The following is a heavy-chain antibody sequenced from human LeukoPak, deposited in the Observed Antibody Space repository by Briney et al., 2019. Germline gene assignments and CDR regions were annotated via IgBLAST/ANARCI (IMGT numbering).Heavy chain of an antibody. D-gene: IGHD5-12*01. CDR1: GYSFSSYG. CDR2: ISAYNDNT. J-gene: IGHJ5*02. CDR3: AXVRLPIVGTIGWFDL. V-gene: IGHV1-18*01. Sequence: ASVKVSCKASGYSFSSYGIMWVRQAPGQGLEWMGWISAYNDNTKYAQKFQDRVITTRDTSTSTAYMELTRLTSDDTAVYYCAXVRLPIVGTIGWFDLWGQGTPVTVSS.